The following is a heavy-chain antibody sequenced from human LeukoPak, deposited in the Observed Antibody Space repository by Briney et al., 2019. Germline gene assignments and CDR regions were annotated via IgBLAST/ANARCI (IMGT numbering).Heavy chain of an antibody. J-gene: IGHJ1*01. CDR1: GYTFTAYY. V-gene: IGHV1-69-2*01. CDR3: ASPMIVVHFAEYFQH. CDR2: VDPEDGET. D-gene: IGHD3-22*01. Sequence: ASVKVSCNACGYTFTAYYIHWVQQAPGKGLEWMGRVDPEDGETIYAEKFQGRVTIAADTSTDTAYMELSSLRSEDTAVYYCASPMIVVHFAEYFQHWGQGTLVTVSS.